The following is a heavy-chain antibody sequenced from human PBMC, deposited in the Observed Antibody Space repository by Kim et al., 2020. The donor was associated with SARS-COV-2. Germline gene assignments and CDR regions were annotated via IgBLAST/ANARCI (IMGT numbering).Heavy chain of an antibody. V-gene: IGHV4-34*01. CDR2: INHSGST. D-gene: IGHD2-15*01. J-gene: IGHJ6*02. CDR3: ARLNSAYCSGGSCYLPRKYYYYYGMDV. CDR1: GGSFSGYY. Sequence: SETLSLTCAVYGGSFSGYYWSWIRQPPGKGLEWIGEINHSGSTNYNPSLKSRVTISVDTSKNQFSLKLSSVTAADTAVYYCARLNSAYCSGGSCYLPRKYYYYYGMDVWGQWTTVTVSS.